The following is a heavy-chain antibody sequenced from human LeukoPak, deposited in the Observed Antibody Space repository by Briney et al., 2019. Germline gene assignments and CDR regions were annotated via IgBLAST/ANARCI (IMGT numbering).Heavy chain of an antibody. CDR1: GGSISSYY. J-gene: IGHJ4*02. CDR3: ARGGYSSGYYCYFDY. CDR2: IYYSGST. V-gene: IGHV4-59*08. D-gene: IGHD3-22*01. Sequence: SETLSLTCTVSGGSISSYYWSWIRQPPGKGLEWVGYIYYSGSTNYNPSLKSRVPISVDTSKNQFCRKLSSVTAADTAVYYCARGGYSSGYYCYFDYWGQGTLVTVSS.